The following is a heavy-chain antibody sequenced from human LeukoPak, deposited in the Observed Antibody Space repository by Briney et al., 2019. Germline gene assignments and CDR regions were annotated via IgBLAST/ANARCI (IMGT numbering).Heavy chain of an antibody. J-gene: IGHJ6*02. CDR1: GVSISSYY. D-gene: IGHD3-22*01. Sequence: SETLSLTCTVSGVSISSYYWSWIRQPPGKGLEWIGYIYYSGSTNYNPSLKSRVTISVDTSKNQFSLKLSSVTAADTAVYYCARVDSSGYYYYGMDVWGQGTTVTVSS. V-gene: IGHV4-59*01. CDR3: ARVDSSGYYYYGMDV. CDR2: IYYSGST.